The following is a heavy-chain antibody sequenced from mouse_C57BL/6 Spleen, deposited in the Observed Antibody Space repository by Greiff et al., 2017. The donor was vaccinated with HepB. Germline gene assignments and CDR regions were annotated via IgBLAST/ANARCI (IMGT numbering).Heavy chain of an antibody. D-gene: IGHD2-4*01. CDR2: ISYDGSN. CDR3: ARSYYDYDTEALYYFDY. CDR1: GYSITSGYY. Sequence: EVQLQQSGPGLVKPSQSLSLTCSVTGYSITSGYYWNWIRQFPGNKLEWMGYISYDGSNNYNPSLKNRISITRDTSKNQFFLKLNSVTTEDTATYYCARSYYDYDTEALYYFDYWGQGTTLTVSS. V-gene: IGHV3-6*01. J-gene: IGHJ2*01.